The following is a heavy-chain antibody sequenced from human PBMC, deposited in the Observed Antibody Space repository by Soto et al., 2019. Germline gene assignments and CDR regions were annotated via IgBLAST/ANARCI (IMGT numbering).Heavy chain of an antibody. V-gene: IGHV3-33*01. CDR1: GFTFSSYG. Sequence: QVQLVESGGGGVQPGRSLRLSCAASGFTFSSYGMHWVRQAPGKGLEWVAVIWYDGSNKYYADSVKGRFTISRDNSKNTLYLQMNSLRAEDTAVYYCARAMDTAMAIDYWGQGTLVTVSS. J-gene: IGHJ4*02. D-gene: IGHD5-18*01. CDR3: ARAMDTAMAIDY. CDR2: IWYDGSNK.